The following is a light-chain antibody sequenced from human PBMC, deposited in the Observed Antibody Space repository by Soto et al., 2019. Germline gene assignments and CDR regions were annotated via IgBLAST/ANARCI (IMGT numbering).Light chain of an antibody. CDR2: GAS. V-gene: IGKV3-15*01. CDR3: QQYNNWPQGT. CDR1: QSVSSN. Sequence: EIVMTQSSATLSVSPGERATLSCRASQSVSSNLAWYQQKPGQAPRLLIYGASTRATGIPARFSGSGSGTEFTLTISSLQSEDFAVYYCQQYNNWPQGTFGQGTKVDIK. J-gene: IGKJ1*01.